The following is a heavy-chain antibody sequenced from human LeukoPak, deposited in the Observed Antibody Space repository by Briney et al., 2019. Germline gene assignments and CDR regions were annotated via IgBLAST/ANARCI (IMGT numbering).Heavy chain of an antibody. V-gene: IGHV4-59*01. D-gene: IGHD5-18*01. CDR3: ARDKQHSYGRYFDH. J-gene: IGHJ4*02. CDR1: GGSISTYH. CDR2: IQSSGNN. Sequence: SETVSLTCSVSGGSISTYHWNWIRKSPGKGLEWIGYIQSSGNNNYNPSLRSRVTMSEDTSKNQVALMVSSVTAADTAVYYCARDKQHSYGRYFDHWGQGVLVTVSS.